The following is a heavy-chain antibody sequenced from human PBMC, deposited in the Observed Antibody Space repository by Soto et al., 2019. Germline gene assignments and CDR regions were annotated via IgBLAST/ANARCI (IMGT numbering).Heavy chain of an antibody. V-gene: IGHV3-7*01. CDR2: INQDGSEK. J-gene: IGHJ5*02. CDR3: AIDAHCSSMSCYRGWFDP. Sequence: PGGSLRLSCAASGFTFSTYWMSWVRQAPGKGLEWVANINQDGSEKYYVDSVKGRFTISRDNAKNSLNLQMNSLRVEDTAVYYCAIDAHCSSMSCYRGWFDPWGQGTLVTLSS. CDR1: GFTFSTYW. D-gene: IGHD2-2*01.